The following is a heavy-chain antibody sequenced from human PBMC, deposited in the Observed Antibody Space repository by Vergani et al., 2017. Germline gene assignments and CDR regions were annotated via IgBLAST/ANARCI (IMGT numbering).Heavy chain of an antibody. Sequence: HVDLQESGPGLVKSPETLSLNCAVSGYSACSGYYWGWIRQPPGRGLEWIGCVNRKGNTYYTSSLRSRATISRDTSKNQFSLRLSSVTAADTAVYYCTRQNPYGSAYVDFWGRGVLVTVSA. CDR1: GYSACSGYY. CDR3: TRQNPYGSAYVDF. CDR2: VNRKGNT. V-gene: IGHV4-38-2*01. J-gene: IGHJ4*02. D-gene: IGHD3-10*01.